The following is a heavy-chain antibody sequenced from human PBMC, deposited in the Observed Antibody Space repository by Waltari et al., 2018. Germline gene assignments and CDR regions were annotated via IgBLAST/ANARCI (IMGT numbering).Heavy chain of an antibody. D-gene: IGHD3-10*01. V-gene: IGHV1-2*06. Sequence: QVQLVQCGAEVKKPGASVKVSCKASGSTFTGYYLHWVRQAPGQGLEWMGRINPNSGGTNYAQKFQGRVTMTRDTSISTAYMELSRLRSDDTAVYYCAKVYYHGSGSPYYFDYWGQGTLVTVSS. CDR2: INPNSGGT. CDR3: AKVYYHGSGSPYYFDY. CDR1: GSTFTGYY. J-gene: IGHJ4*02.